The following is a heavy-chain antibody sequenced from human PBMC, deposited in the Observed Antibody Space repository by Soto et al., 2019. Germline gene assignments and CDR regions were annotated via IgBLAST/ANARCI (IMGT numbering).Heavy chain of an antibody. Sequence: PVGSLRLSCAASGFIFSDYAMSWVRQAPGKGLEWVAGMGGANGDTYYAESVRGRFAISRDNSKSTLFLQLNSLRAEDTAVYFCAKDGVDHNSVWDPFDIWGQGTLVTVSS. CDR3: AKDGVDHNSVWDPFDI. J-gene: IGHJ3*02. CDR2: MGGANGDT. D-gene: IGHD2-15*01. V-gene: IGHV3-23*01. CDR1: GFIFSDYA.